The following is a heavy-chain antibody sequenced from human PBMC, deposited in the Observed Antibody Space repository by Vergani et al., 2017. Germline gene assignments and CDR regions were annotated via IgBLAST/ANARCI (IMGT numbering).Heavy chain of an antibody. CDR2: IHAGGSI. Sequence: QVKLQESGPGLLKPSQTLSLTCTVSGKSIRSGSHYWSWIRQPAGKGPEWIGHIHAGGSIDLNPSFKSRVSISVDTSKGQFSLKLRSVTAADTAVYYCARVDTQVPATSHVYYMDVWGKGTTVVDSS. CDR3: ARVDTQVPATSHVYYMDV. D-gene: IGHD6-25*01. V-gene: IGHV4-61*02. CDR1: GKSIRSGSHY. J-gene: IGHJ6*03.